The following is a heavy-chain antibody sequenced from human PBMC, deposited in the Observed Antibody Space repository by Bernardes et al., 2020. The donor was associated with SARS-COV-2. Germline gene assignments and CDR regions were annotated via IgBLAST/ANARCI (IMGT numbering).Heavy chain of an antibody. CDR3: TSGLVDEESILFDD. CDR1: GFTFSTPA. D-gene: IGHD2-15*01. V-gene: IGHV3-30-3*01. Sequence: VGSLSLSCTASGFTFSTPAMHWVRQAPGKGLEWVAVISYDGSNKYYADSVKGRFTISRDNSKNTLYLLMNSLTTDDTAVYYCTSGLVDEESILFDDWG. J-gene: IGHJ3*01. CDR2: ISYDGSNK.